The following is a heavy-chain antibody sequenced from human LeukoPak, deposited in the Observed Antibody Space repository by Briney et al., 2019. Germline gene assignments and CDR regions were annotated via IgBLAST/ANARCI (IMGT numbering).Heavy chain of an antibody. V-gene: IGHV3-43*02. D-gene: IGHD6-19*01. CDR2: ISGDGGST. CDR3: ARESESSGWYDY. CDR1: GFMFHDYA. Sequence: GGSLRLSCAAPGFMFHDYAIHWVRQAPGKGLEWVSLISGDGGSTFFADSVKGRFTISRDNSKNSLYLQMNSLRSDDTALYYCARESESSGWYDYWGQGTLVTVSS. J-gene: IGHJ4*02.